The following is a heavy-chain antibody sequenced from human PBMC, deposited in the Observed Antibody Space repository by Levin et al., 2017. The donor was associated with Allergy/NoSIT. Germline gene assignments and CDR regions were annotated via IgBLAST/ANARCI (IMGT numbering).Heavy chain of an antibody. V-gene: IGHV3-33*01. CDR3: ARERPTVVTLDY. CDR1: GFTFSSYG. CDR2: IWYDGSNK. Sequence: GESLKISCAASGFTFSSYGMHWVRQAPGKGLEWVAVIWYDGSNKYYADSVKGRFTISRDNSKNTLYLQMNSLRAEDTAVYYCARERPTVVTLDYWGQGTLVTVSS. J-gene: IGHJ4*02. D-gene: IGHD4-23*01.